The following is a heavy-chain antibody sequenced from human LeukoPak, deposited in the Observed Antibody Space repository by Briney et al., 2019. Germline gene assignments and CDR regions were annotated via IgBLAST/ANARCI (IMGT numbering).Heavy chain of an antibody. CDR1: GFTFSSYA. J-gene: IGHJ5*02. CDR2: ISGSGGST. Sequence: HSGGSLRLSCAASGFTFSSYAMSWVRQAPGKGLEWVSAISGSGGSTYYADSVKGRFTISRDNAKNSLYLQMNSLRAEDTALYYCAKGLSSGWYADWFDPWGQGTLVTVSS. D-gene: IGHD6-19*01. V-gene: IGHV3-23*01. CDR3: AKGLSSGWYADWFDP.